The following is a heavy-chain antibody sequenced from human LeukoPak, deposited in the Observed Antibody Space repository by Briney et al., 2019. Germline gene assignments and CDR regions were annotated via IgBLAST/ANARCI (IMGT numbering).Heavy chain of an antibody. J-gene: IGHJ4*02. V-gene: IGHV3-11*01. Sequence: GGSLRLSCVASGFTLSEYYMSWIRQAPGKGPEWISSINSNGDKIEYVDPVKGRIIISRDNAKSSLYLRLNSLRVDDTAVYYCARDRFGVFDFWGQGALVTVSS. CDR1: GFTLSEYY. CDR3: ARDRFGVFDF. CDR2: INSNGDKI. D-gene: IGHD3-16*01.